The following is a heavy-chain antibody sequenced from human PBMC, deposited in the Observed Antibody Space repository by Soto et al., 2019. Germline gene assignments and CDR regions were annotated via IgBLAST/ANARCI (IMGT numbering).Heavy chain of an antibody. J-gene: IGHJ6*02. Sequence: QVQLVESGGKVVQPGGSLRLSCAASGLTFNRHGMHWVRQAPGKGLEWVAVISYDGRSKYYLDSVKGRFTISRDNSKTTLYLQMNTLRPADTAVYYCAQDRSGSDPFYHGMDVWGQGTTVTVSS. CDR2: ISYDGRSK. V-gene: IGHV3-30*18. D-gene: IGHD1-26*01. CDR3: AQDRSGSDPFYHGMDV. CDR1: GLTFNRHG.